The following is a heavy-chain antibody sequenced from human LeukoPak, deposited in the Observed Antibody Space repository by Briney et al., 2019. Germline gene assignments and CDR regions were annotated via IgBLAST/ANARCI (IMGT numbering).Heavy chain of an antibody. Sequence: SETLSLTCTVSGGSISSYYWSWIRQPPGKGLEWIGYIYYSGSTNYNPSLKSRVTISVDTSKNQLSLKLSSVTAADTAVYYCTRGKEMQYCSGGSCQEYYFDYWGQGTLVTVSS. CDR1: GGSISSYY. V-gene: IGHV4-59*01. CDR3: TRGKEMQYCSGGSCQEYYFDY. D-gene: IGHD2-15*01. CDR2: IYYSGST. J-gene: IGHJ4*02.